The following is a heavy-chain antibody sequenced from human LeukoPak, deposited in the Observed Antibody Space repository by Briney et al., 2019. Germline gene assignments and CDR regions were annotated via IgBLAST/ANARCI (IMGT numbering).Heavy chain of an antibody. V-gene: IGHV4-34*01. J-gene: IGHJ3*02. CDR1: GGSFSGYY. CDR3: ARHLWFGELLPNKNALDI. Sequence: SETLSLTCAVYGGSFSGYYWSWIRQPPGKGLEWIGEINHSGSTNYNPSLKSRVTISVDTSKNQFSLKLSSVTAADTAVYYCARHLWFGELLPNKNALDIWGQGTMVTVSS. D-gene: IGHD3-10*01. CDR2: INHSGST.